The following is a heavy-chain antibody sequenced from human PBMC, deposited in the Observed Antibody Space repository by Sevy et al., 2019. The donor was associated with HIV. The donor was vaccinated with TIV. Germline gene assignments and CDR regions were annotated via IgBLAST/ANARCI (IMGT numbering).Heavy chain of an antibody. D-gene: IGHD3-22*01. J-gene: IGHJ4*02. CDR1: GDSISSSNFY. V-gene: IGHV4-39*01. CDR3: ARLFDDSSGPPSDY. Sequence: SETLSLTCTVSGDSISSSNFYWGWIRQPPGKGLEWIGSIYYSGGTYYNPSLKSRVTISVDTSKDQFSLKLMSVTAADTAVYYCARLFDDSSGPPSDYWGQGTLVTVSS. CDR2: IYYSGGT.